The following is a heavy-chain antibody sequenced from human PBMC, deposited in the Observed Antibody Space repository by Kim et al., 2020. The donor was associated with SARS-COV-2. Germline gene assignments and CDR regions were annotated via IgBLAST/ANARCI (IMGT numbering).Heavy chain of an antibody. CDR3: ARQDRSPAAAGMGWFDR. V-gene: IGHV4-39*01. Sequence: SETLSLTCTVSGGSISSSSYYWGWIRQPPGKGLEWIGSIYYSGNTYYNPSLKSRVTISVDTSKNQFSLKLSSVTAADTAVYYCARQDRSPAAAGMGWFDRWGQGTLVTVSS. D-gene: IGHD6-13*01. J-gene: IGHJ5*02. CDR1: GGSISSSSYY. CDR2: IYYSGNT.